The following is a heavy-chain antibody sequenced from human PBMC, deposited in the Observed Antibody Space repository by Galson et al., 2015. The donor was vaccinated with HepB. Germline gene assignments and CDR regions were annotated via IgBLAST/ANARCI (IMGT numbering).Heavy chain of an antibody. D-gene: IGHD3-10*01. CDR2: IIPILGTA. J-gene: IGHJ4*02. Sequence: SVKVSCKASGGTFSSDAINWVRQAPGQGLEWMGRIIPILGTANYAQKFQGRVTITADKSTSTAYMELSSLRSEDTAVYYCARGGGYYGSGSYYGSDYWGQGTLVTVSS. V-gene: IGHV1-69*04. CDR3: ARGGGYYGSGSYYGSDY. CDR1: GGTFSSDA.